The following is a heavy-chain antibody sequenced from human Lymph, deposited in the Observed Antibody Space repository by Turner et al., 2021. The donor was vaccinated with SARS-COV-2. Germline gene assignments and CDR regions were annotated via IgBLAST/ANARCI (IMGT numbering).Heavy chain of an antibody. Sequence: EVQLVESEGGLIHPGGSLTLYCSASGFSGSCNYMSWVRQAPGKGLEWVSGSDSGVSTYYADSVKGRFTISRDNSKNTLYLQMNSLRAEDTAVYYCARGPMYYDILTGYYDPYYFDYWGQGTLVTVSS. CDR2: SDSGVST. V-gene: IGHV3-53*01. CDR1: GFSGSCNY. D-gene: IGHD3-9*01. J-gene: IGHJ4*02. CDR3: ARGPMYYDILTGYYDPYYFDY.